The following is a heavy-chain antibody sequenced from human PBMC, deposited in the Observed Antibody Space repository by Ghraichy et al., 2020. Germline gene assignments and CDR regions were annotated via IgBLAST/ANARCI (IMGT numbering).Heavy chain of an antibody. Sequence: SETLSLTCAVYGGSFSGYYWSWIRQPPGKGLEWIGEINHSGSTNYNPSLKSRVTISVDTSKNQFSLKLSSVTAADTAVYYCARWGYSSSSSFGYWGQGTLVTVSS. CDR2: INHSGST. J-gene: IGHJ4*02. D-gene: IGHD6-6*01. V-gene: IGHV4-34*01. CDR3: ARWGYSSSSSFGY. CDR1: GGSFSGYY.